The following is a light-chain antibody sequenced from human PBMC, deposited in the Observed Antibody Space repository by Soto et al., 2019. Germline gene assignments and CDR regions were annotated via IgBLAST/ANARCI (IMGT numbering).Light chain of an antibody. CDR2: DVS. CDR3: SSYTSSSSYA. J-gene: IGLJ1*01. CDR1: SSDVGGYNY. V-gene: IGLV2-14*01. Sequence: QSALTQPASVSGSPGQSITISCTGTSSDVGGYNYVSWYQQHPGQAPKLMIYDVSNRPSGVSNRFSGSKSGNTASLTISGLQAEDEADYYCSSYTSSSSYAFGTGTKLTVL.